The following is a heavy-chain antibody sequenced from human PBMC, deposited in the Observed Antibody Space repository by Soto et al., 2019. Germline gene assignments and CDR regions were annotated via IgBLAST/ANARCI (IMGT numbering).Heavy chain of an antibody. CDR1: GFTFSSYA. J-gene: IGHJ4*02. Sequence: GGSLRLSCAASGFTFSSYAMHWVRQAPGKGLEWVAVISYDGSNKYYADSVKGRFTISRDNSKNTLYLQMNSLRAEDTAVYYCASRYYYGSGAPDYWGQGTLVTVSS. CDR3: ASRYYYGSGAPDY. CDR2: ISYDGSNK. V-gene: IGHV3-30-3*01. D-gene: IGHD3-10*01.